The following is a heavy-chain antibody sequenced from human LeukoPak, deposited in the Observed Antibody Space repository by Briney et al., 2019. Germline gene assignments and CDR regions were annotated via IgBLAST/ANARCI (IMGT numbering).Heavy chain of an antibody. CDR2: ISWNSGSI. Sequence: PGRSLRLSCAASGFTFDDYAMPWVRHAPGKGLEWVSGISWNSGSIDYADSVKGRFTISRDNAKNSLYLQMNSLRAEDTALYYCAKDILYDSSAHGAFDIWGQGTMVTVSS. J-gene: IGHJ3*02. CDR1: GFTFDDYA. CDR3: AKDILYDSSAHGAFDI. V-gene: IGHV3-9*01. D-gene: IGHD3-22*01.